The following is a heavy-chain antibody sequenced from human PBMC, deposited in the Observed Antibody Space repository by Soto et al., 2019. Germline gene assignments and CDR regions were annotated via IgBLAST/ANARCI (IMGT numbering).Heavy chain of an antibody. D-gene: IGHD3-10*01. J-gene: IGHJ5*02. CDR1: GFTFSTND. Sequence: QVQLVQSGAEVKKPGASVKVSCKASGFTFSTNDINWVRQAPGQGLQWMGWMNANVDATDSPQEFKGRVTMTWNASISTAYMELSNLKSDDTAVYYCAREVVDESSLWLDPWGQGTLVTVSS. CDR2: MNANVDAT. V-gene: IGHV1-8*01. CDR3: AREVVDESSLWLDP.